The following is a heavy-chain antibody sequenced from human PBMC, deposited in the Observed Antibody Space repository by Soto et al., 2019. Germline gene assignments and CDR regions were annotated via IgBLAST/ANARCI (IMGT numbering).Heavy chain of an antibody. CDR1: GGTFSSYA. Sequence: SVKVSCKASGGTFSSYAISWVRQAPGQGLEWMGGIIPTFGTANYAQKFQGRVTITADESTSTAYMELSSLRSEDTAVYYCAREGGYYYDSSGYYRPHFDYWRQGTLVTVS. J-gene: IGHJ4*02. D-gene: IGHD3-22*01. CDR3: AREGGYYYDSSGYYRPHFDY. V-gene: IGHV1-69*13. CDR2: IIPTFGTA.